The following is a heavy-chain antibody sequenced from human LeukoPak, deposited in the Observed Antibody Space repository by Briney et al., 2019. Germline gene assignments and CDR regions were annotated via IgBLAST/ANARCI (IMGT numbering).Heavy chain of an antibody. CDR2: ISSSSSYI. Sequence: GGSLRLSCAASGFTFSDAWMTWVRQAPGKGLEWVSSISSSSSYIYYADSVKGRFTISRDNAKDSLYLQMNSLRAEDTAVYYCARDLGYYDSSEPDAFDIWGQGTMVTVSS. V-gene: IGHV3-21*01. CDR1: GFTFSDAW. J-gene: IGHJ3*02. CDR3: ARDLGYYDSSEPDAFDI. D-gene: IGHD3-22*01.